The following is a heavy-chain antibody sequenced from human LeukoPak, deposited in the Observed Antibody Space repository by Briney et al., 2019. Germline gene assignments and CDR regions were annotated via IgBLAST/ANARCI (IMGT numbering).Heavy chain of an antibody. CDR1: GFTFSSYA. V-gene: IGHV3-23*01. CDR2: ISGSGGNT. CDR3: AKDRVITYRLGAFDY. Sequence: PGGSLRLSCSASGFTFSSYAMSWVREAPGKGLEWVSGISGSGGNTYYADSAKGRFTVSRDNSKNTLYLQMNSLRAEDTAVYYCAKDRVITYRLGAFDYWGQGTLVTVSS. D-gene: IGHD3-16*02. J-gene: IGHJ4*02.